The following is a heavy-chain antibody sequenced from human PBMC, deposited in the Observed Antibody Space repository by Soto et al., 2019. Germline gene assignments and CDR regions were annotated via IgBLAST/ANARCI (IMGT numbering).Heavy chain of an antibody. Sequence: SVKVSCKASGYTFTSYGISWVRQAPGQGLEWMGWISAYNGNTNYAQKLQGRVTMTTDTSTSTAYMELRSLRSDDTAVYYCARMYYYDSSRDGSDYWGQATLVTVAS. CDR1: GYTFTSYG. D-gene: IGHD3-22*01. V-gene: IGHV1-18*04. J-gene: IGHJ4*02. CDR3: ARMYYYDSSRDGSDY. CDR2: ISAYNGNT.